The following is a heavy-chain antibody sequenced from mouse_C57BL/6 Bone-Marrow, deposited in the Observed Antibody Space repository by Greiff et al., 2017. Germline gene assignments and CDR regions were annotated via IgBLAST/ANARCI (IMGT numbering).Heavy chain of an antibody. CDR2: INPSTGGT. J-gene: IGHJ2*01. V-gene: IGHV1-42*01. D-gene: IGHD2-2*01. CDR1: GYSFTGYY. Sequence: EVMLVESGPELVKPGASVKISCKASGYSFTGYYMNWVKQSPEKSLEWIGEINPSTGGTNYNQKSKAKATLTAAQSSSTAYMQLKSLTSEDSAVYYCARGPLWLPFDFWGKGTTLTVSS. CDR3: ARGPLWLPFDF.